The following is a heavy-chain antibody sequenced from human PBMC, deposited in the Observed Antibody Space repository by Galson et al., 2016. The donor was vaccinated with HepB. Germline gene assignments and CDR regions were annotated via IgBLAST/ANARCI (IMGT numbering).Heavy chain of an antibody. J-gene: IGHJ5*01. D-gene: IGHD2-8*01. Sequence: SVKVSCKASGGTLSTYAISWVRQAPGQGLEWMGGIIPIFGKTNYAQKFQGRVTITADESTSTAYMELSSLRSEDTALYYCARHLMGPPAHDSWGQGTLVTVSS. CDR3: ARHLMGPPAHDS. V-gene: IGHV1-69*13. CDR2: IIPIFGKT. CDR1: GGTLSTYA.